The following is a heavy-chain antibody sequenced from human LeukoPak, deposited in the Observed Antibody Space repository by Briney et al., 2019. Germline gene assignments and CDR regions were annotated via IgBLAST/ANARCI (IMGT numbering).Heavy chain of an antibody. V-gene: IGHV4-59*08. D-gene: IGHD6-6*01. CDR2: VYYSGST. CDR3: ARRPDGTSHFDY. Sequence: PETLSLTCTVSGGSIRSYFWSWIRQPPGKGLEWIGYVYYSGSTNYNPSLKSRVTISVDTSKKQFSLKLSSVTAPDTAVYYCARRPDGTSHFDYWGQGTLVTVSS. J-gene: IGHJ4*02. CDR1: GGSIRSYF.